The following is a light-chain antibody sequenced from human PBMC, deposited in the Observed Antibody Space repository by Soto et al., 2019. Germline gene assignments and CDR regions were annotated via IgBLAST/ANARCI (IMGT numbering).Light chain of an antibody. CDR1: QSLSSW. Sequence: DSQLTQSHTTLSASIGDRVTISCRASQSLSSWLAWYQQKPGKAPKLLMYRGSSLESGVPSRFTASASGTEFTLTISGLQPDDFATYYCQQSDTYRTFGQGTKVDIK. CDR2: RGS. J-gene: IGKJ1*01. CDR3: QQSDTYRT. V-gene: IGKV1-5*03.